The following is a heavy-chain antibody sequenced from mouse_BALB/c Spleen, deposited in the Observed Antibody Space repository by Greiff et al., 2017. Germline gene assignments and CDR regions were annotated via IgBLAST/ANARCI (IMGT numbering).Heavy chain of an antibody. CDR2: IDPYNGGT. V-gene: IGHV1S135*01. CDR3: ARSRTTVVANYAMDY. CDR1: GYAFTSYN. Sequence: VQLQQSGPELVKPGASVEVSCKASGYAFTSYNMYWVKQSHGKSLEWIGYIDPYNGGTSYNQKFKGKATLTVDKSSSTAYMHLNSLTSEDSAVYYCARSRTTVVANYAMDYWGQGTSVTVSS. D-gene: IGHD1-1*01. J-gene: IGHJ4*01.